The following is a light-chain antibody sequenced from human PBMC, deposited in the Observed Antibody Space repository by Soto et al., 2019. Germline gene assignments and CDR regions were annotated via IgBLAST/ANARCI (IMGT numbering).Light chain of an antibody. CDR1: SGHSSYA. CDR3: QTWGTDTVV. Sequence: QLVLTQSPSASASLGASVKLTCNLSSGHSSYAIAWHQQQSEKGPRYLMKLNSDGSHRKGDGIPDRFSGSSSGAERYLTISSLQSEDEADYYCQTWGTDTVVFGGGTKLTVL. J-gene: IGLJ2*01. CDR2: LNSDGSH. V-gene: IGLV4-69*01.